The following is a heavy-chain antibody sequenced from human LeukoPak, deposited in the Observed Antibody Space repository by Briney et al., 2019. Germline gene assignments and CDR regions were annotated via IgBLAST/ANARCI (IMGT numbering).Heavy chain of an antibody. Sequence: ASVKVSCKASGGTFSSYAISWVRQAPGQGLEWMGRIIPILGIANYAQKFQGRVTITADKSTSTAYMELSSLRSEDTAVYYCATEEYEDYVRGFDYWGQGTLVTVSS. CDR3: ATEEYEDYVRGFDY. J-gene: IGHJ4*02. V-gene: IGHV1-69*04. D-gene: IGHD4-17*01. CDR1: GGTFSSYA. CDR2: IIPILGIA.